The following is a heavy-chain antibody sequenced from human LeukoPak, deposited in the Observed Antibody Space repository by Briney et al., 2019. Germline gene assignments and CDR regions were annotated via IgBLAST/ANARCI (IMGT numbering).Heavy chain of an antibody. Sequence: GGSLRLSCAASGFTFSSYSMNWVRQAPGKGLEWVSSISSSSSYIYYADSVKGRFTISRDNAKNSLYLQMNSLRAEDTAVYYRARDLEYSYGYPFGYWGQGTLVTVSS. CDR1: GFTFSSYS. J-gene: IGHJ4*02. V-gene: IGHV3-21*01. CDR3: ARDLEYSYGYPFGY. D-gene: IGHD5-18*01. CDR2: ISSSSSYI.